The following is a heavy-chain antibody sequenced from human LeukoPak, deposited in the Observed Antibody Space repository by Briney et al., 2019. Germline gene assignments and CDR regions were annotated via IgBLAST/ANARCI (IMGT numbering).Heavy chain of an antibody. Sequence: GGSLRLSCAASGFTFSSYEMNWVRQAPGKGLEWVSYISSSGSTIYYADSVKGRFTISRDNSKNTLYLQMSSLRAEDTAVYYCAKGILGMGPYYFDYWGQGTLVTVSS. J-gene: IGHJ4*02. CDR2: ISSSGSTI. CDR3: AKGILGMGPYYFDY. CDR1: GFTFSSYE. V-gene: IGHV3-48*03. D-gene: IGHD7-27*01.